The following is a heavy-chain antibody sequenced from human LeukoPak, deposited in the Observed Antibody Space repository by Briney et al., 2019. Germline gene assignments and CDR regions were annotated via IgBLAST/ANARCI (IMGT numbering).Heavy chain of an antibody. CDR3: ARAYDSSGNLQGHAFDI. CDR2: INWNGGST. J-gene: IGHJ3*02. V-gene: IGHV3-20*04. D-gene: IGHD3-22*01. Sequence: GGSLRLSCAASGFTFDDYGMSWVRQAPGKGLEWVSGINWNGGSTGYADSVEGRFTISRDNAKNSLYLQMNSLRAEDTALYYCARAYDSSGNLQGHAFDIWGQGTMVTVSS. CDR1: GFTFDDYG.